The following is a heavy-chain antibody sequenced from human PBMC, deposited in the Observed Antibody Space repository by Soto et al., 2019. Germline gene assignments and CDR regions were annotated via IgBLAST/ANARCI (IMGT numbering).Heavy chain of an antibody. J-gene: IGHJ6*02. CDR3: ARDIYCSAGSCYSGRYGMDV. CDR1: GFTFSCYG. Sequence: GGSLRLSCAVSGFTFSCYGMHWVRQAPGKGLEWVAHISYDGSNEHYVDSVKGRFTISRDNSKNTLYLQMNSLRAEDTAVYYSARDIYCSAGSCYSGRYGMDVWGQGTTVTVSS. D-gene: IGHD2-15*01. V-gene: IGHV3-30*03. CDR2: ISYDGSNE.